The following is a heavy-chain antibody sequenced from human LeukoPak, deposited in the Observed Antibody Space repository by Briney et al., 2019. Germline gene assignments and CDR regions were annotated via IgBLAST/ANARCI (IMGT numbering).Heavy chain of an antibody. CDR3: ARSNDVGGNWFDP. Sequence: SETLSLTCTVSGGSISSSSYYWGWIRQPPGKGLEWIGSIYYSGSTYYNPSLKSRVTISVDTSKNQFSLKLSSVTAADTAVYYCARSNDVGGNWFDPWGQGTLVTVSS. CDR2: IYYSGST. CDR1: GGSISSSSYY. D-gene: IGHD1-1*01. J-gene: IGHJ5*02. V-gene: IGHV4-39*07.